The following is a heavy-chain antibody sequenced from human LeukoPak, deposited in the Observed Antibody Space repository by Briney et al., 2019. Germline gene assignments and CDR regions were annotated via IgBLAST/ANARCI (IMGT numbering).Heavy chain of an antibody. Sequence: SETLSLTCTVSGDSISSSSYSWGWIHQPPGKGLEWIGSIYYSGSTYYNPSLKSRVTISVDTSKNQFSLKLSSVTAADTAVYYCARHRSSSWYTFDPWGQGTLVTVSS. V-gene: IGHV4-39*01. CDR2: IYYSGST. CDR3: ARHRSSSWYTFDP. D-gene: IGHD6-13*01. CDR1: GDSISSSSYS. J-gene: IGHJ5*02.